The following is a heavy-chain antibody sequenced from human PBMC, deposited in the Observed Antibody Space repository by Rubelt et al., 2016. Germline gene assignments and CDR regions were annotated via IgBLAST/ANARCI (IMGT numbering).Heavy chain of an antibody. J-gene: IGHJ4*02. V-gene: IGHV4-34*11. D-gene: IGHD6-19*01. CDR2: IYYSGST. Sequence: QVQLQQWGAGLLKPSETLSLTCAVYGGSFSGYYWSWIRQPPGKGLEWIGYIYYSGSTNYNPSLKSRVTISVDTSKNQCSLKLSSVTAADTAVYYCATTTDYSSGFHFDYWGQGTLVTVSS. CDR3: ATTTDYSSGFHFDY. CDR1: GGSFSGYY.